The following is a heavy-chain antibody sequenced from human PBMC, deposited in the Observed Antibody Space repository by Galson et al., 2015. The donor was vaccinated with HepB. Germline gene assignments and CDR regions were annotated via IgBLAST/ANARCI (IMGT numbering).Heavy chain of an antibody. CDR2: IKAGNGNT. Sequence: SVKVSCKASGYTSSSYAINWVRQAPGQGLEWMGWIKAGNGNTKYSQKFQGRVTITRDTSASTAYMELSSLRSEDTAVYYCARELYDFWSGYSLDYWGQGSLVTVSS. J-gene: IGHJ4*02. CDR1: GYTSSSYA. CDR3: ARELYDFWSGYSLDY. D-gene: IGHD3/OR15-3a*01. V-gene: IGHV1-3*01.